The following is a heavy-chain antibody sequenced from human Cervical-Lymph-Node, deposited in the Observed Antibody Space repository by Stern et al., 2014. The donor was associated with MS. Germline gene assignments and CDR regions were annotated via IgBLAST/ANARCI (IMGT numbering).Heavy chain of an antibody. CDR1: GFSLSTSGVG. CDR2: IYWDDSK. CDR3: ATHAPGVVPAALDY. V-gene: IGHV2-5*02. D-gene: IGHD2-2*01. J-gene: IGHJ4*02. Sequence: QVTLKESGPTLVKPTQTLTLTCTFSGFSLSTSGVGVGWIRQPPGNALEWLVFIYWDDSKRYSPSLKNRLTITKDTSKNQVVLTMNNMDPVDTATFYCATHAPGVVPAALDYWGQGTLVTVS.